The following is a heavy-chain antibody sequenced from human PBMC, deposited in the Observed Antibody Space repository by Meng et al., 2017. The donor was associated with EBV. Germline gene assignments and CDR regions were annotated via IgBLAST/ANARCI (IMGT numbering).Heavy chain of an antibody. CDR3: ASESGRGFTPDY. J-gene: IGHJ4*02. V-gene: IGHV1-69*01. CDR1: GGTFRSDA. D-gene: IGHD3-10*01. Sequence: QVQLVPSGAEVKKPVSSVKVSCKSSGGTFRSDAVSWVRQAPGQGLEWMGGLIPKSDAPYYAQKFQDRVTITADESTGTHYMDLSGLRSEDTAVYYCASESGRGFTPDYWGQGTLVTVSS. CDR2: LIPKSDAP.